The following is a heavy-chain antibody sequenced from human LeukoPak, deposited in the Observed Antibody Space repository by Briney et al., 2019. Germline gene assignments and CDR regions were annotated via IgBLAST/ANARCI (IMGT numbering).Heavy chain of an antibody. V-gene: IGHV4-59*05. D-gene: IGHD3-9*01. CDR3: ARQRGKMRYFDFVALDY. CDR1: GCTFSSYA. CDR2: IYSGGST. J-gene: IGHJ4*02. Sequence: GSLRLSCAASGCTFSSYAMSWVRQAPGKGLEWIGPIYSGGSTYYNPSLKSRVTISIDTSNNQFFLKLNSVTAADTAVYYCARQRGKMRYFDFVALDYWGQGTLVTVSS.